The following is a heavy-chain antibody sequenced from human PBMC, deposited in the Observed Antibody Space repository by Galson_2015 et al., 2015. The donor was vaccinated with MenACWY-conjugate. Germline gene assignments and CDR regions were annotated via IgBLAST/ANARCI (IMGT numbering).Heavy chain of an antibody. D-gene: IGHD3-10*01. CDR1: GFTFSSYW. Sequence: SLRLSCAASGFTFSSYWMSWIRQAPGKGLEWVSYISSSSSYTNYADSVKGRFTISRDNAKNTLYLQMNSLRAEDTAVYYCARDNSPPYYYGSGSYYINYGMDVWGQGTLVTVSS. CDR2: ISSSSSYT. V-gene: IGHV3-11*06. J-gene: IGHJ6*02. CDR3: ARDNSPPYYYGSGSYYINYGMDV.